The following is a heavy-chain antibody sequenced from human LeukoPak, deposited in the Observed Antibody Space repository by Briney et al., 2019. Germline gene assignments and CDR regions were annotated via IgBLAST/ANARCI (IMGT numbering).Heavy chain of an antibody. CDR3: ARGPGVVVVAATNFDYYYYGMDV. CDR1: GGSISRGGYY. CDR2: IYYSGST. V-gene: IGHV4-31*03. J-gene: IGHJ6*02. D-gene: IGHD2-15*01. Sequence: SQTLSLTCTVSGGSISRGGYYWSWIRQHPGKGLEWIGYIYYSGSTYYNPSLKSRVTISVDTSKNQFSLKLSSVTAADTAVYYCARGPGVVVVAATNFDYYYYGMDVWGQGTTVTVSS.